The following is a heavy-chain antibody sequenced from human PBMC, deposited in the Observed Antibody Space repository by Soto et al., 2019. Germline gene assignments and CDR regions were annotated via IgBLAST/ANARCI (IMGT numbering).Heavy chain of an antibody. D-gene: IGHD1-26*01. V-gene: IGHV4-59*11. CDR1: GDSMSGHY. CDR3: SGAESPDTAYFSLY. J-gene: IGHJ4*02. Sequence: ETLSLTCTVSGDSMSGHYWSWVRQPPGKGLEWIGCIYYSGSTNYNPSLKSRVTISVDTSRNQFSLKLSSVTAADSAVYYCSGAESPDTAYFSLYWGQGTPVTVSS. CDR2: IYYSGST.